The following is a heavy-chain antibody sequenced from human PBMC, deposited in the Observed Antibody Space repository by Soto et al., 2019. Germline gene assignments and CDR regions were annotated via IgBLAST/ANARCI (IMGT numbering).Heavy chain of an antibody. V-gene: IGHV5-51*01. CDR2: IYPGDSDT. D-gene: IGHD3-22*01. Sequence: LKISCKGSGYSFTSYWIGWVRQMPGKGLEWMGIIYPGDSDTRYSPSFQGQVTISADKSISTAYLQWSSLKASDTAMYYCASQRSYYYDSSTIDDAFDIWGQGTMVTVSS. CDR1: GYSFTSYW. J-gene: IGHJ3*02. CDR3: ASQRSYYYDSSTIDDAFDI.